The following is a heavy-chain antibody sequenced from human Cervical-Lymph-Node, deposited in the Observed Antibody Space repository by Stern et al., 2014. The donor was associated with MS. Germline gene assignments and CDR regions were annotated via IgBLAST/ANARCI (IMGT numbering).Heavy chain of an antibody. CDR1: GYSITRTYY. J-gene: IGHJ3*01. CDR2: IFHSGSA. CDR3: ARSQLLVLDAFNF. V-gene: IGHV4-38-2*02. Sequence: QVQLQESGPGLVKPSETLSLTCTVSGYSITRTYYWGWIRQPPGKGLEWIGNIFHSGSAYYNPSLESRVTISVDPSKNQFSLRMTSGTAADTATYYCARSQLLVLDAFNFWGQGTMVTVSS. D-gene: IGHD6-19*01.